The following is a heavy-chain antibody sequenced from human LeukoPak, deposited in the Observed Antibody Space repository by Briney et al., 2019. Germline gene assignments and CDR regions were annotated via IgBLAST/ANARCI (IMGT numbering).Heavy chain of an antibody. V-gene: IGHV3-30*18. CDR1: GFSFNTLG. CDR2: ISYDGSNK. CDR3: AKGSYYFES. J-gene: IGHJ4*02. Sequence: GRSLRLSCEASGFSFNTLGMHWVRQAPGKGLEWVGVISYDGSNKYYGGSVKGRFTISRDNSNNTLFLQMNSLRSEDTAVYYCAKGSYYFESWGQGTLVTVSS. D-gene: IGHD3-16*01.